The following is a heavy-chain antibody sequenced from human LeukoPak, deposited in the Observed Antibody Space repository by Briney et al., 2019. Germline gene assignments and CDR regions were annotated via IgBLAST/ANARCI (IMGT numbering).Heavy chain of an antibody. V-gene: IGHV3-23*01. Sequence: PGGSLRLSCAASGFTFSSYAMSWVRQAPGKGLEWVSAISGSGGSTYYADSVKGRFTISRDNSKNTLYLQMNSLRAEDTAVYYCTKSALTTVVLSRGFDYWGQGTLVTVSS. CDR2: ISGSGGST. CDR3: TKSALTTVVLSRGFDY. CDR1: GFTFSSYA. J-gene: IGHJ4*02. D-gene: IGHD4-23*01.